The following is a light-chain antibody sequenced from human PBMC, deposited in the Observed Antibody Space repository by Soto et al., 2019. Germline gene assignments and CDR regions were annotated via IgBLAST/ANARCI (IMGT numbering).Light chain of an antibody. J-gene: IGKJ5*01. Sequence: EIVMTQSPDTLSVSPGERATLSYRASQSISSHLAWYQQKPGQAPRLFIFGASTRATGIPARFSGSGSGTEFTLTISSLQSEDFAVYYCQQYNNWPQITCGQGTRLEIK. CDR3: QQYNNWPQIT. CDR1: QSISSH. V-gene: IGKV3-15*01. CDR2: GAS.